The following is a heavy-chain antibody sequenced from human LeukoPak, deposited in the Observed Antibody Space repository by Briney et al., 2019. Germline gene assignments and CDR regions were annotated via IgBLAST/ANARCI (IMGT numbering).Heavy chain of an antibody. Sequence: GGSLRLSCAASGFTFSSYATSWVRQAPGKGLEWVSAISGSGGSTYYADSVKGRFTISRGNSKNTLYLQMNSLRAEDTAVYYCAKGYSSSRYAFDIWGQGTMVTVSS. CDR2: ISGSGGST. V-gene: IGHV3-23*01. CDR1: GFTFSSYA. J-gene: IGHJ3*02. CDR3: AKGYSSSRYAFDI. D-gene: IGHD6-13*01.